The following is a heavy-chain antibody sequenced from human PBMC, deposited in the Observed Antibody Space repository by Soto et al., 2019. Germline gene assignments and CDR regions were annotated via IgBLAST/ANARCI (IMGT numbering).Heavy chain of an antibody. D-gene: IGHD2-8*01. CDR3: ARGDHGPRRYYFDT. J-gene: IGHJ4*02. CDR1: GGSVNSGGYY. Sequence: SETLSLTCTVSGGSVNSGGYYWSWIRQPPGKGLEWIGFIFYNGGTSYNPSLGSRVTISADTSKTLFSLNLNFVTAADTAVYYCARGDHGPRRYYFDTWGQGTLVTVYS. CDR2: IFYNGGT. V-gene: IGHV4-61*03.